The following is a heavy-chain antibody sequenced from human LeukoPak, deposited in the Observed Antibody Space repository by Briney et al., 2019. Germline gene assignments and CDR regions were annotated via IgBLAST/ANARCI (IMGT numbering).Heavy chain of an antibody. CDR1: GFTFSDYY. D-gene: IGHD2-2*01. J-gene: IGHJ4*02. CDR2: ISSSSSFT. Sequence: PGGSLRLSYAASGFTFSDYYMSCIRQAPGKGLEWVSYISSSSSFTNYADSVKGRFTISRDNAKNSLYLQMNSLRAEDTAVYYCARGQTAAPNWGPGTLVTVSS. CDR3: ARGQTAAPN. V-gene: IGHV3-11*05.